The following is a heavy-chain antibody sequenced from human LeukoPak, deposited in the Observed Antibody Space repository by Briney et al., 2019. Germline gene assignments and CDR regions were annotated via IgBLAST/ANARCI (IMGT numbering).Heavy chain of an antibody. CDR2: FIPIFGTA. Sequence: SVTVSCTSSGCTFSIYAIKWVRQAPGQGLEWMGGFIPIFGTANFAQKFQGRVTITADESTSTAFMYLNSLRSDDTAVYYCARDREAGARGAFDIWGQGTMVTVSS. CDR1: GCTFSIYA. V-gene: IGHV1-69*01. D-gene: IGHD6-19*01. J-gene: IGHJ3*02. CDR3: ARDREAGARGAFDI.